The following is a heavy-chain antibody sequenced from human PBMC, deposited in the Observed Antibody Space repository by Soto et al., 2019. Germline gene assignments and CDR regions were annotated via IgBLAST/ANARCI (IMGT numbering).Heavy chain of an antibody. D-gene: IGHD6-19*01. Sequence: RLSCISSEFTFISSFMGWVRQAPWKGLEWVANINQDGSGTYYVDSVKGRFTISRDNAKNSLYLQMNSLRAEDTAVYYCARYFRGSGRYFFDHWGQGTLVTVSS. CDR2: INQDGSGT. CDR3: ARYFRGSGRYFFDH. J-gene: IGHJ4*02. CDR1: EFTFISSF. V-gene: IGHV3-7*03.